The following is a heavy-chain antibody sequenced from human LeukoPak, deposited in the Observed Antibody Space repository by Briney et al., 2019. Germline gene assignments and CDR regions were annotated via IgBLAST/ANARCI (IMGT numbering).Heavy chain of an antibody. D-gene: IGHD6-6*01. J-gene: IGHJ5*02. CDR2: MNPNSGNT. CDR1: GYTFTSYD. V-gene: IGHV1-8*01. Sequence: ASVKVSCKASGYTFTSYDINWVRQATGQGLEWMGWMNPNSGNTGYAQKFQGRVSTTWNTSISTAYMELSSLKSEDTAVYYCAKIGAAARRTPNPRWFDPWGQGTLVTVSS. CDR3: AKIGAAARRTPNPRWFDP.